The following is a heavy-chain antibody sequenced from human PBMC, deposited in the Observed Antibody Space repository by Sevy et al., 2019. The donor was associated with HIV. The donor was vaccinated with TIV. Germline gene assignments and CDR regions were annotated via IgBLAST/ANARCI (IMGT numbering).Heavy chain of an antibody. CDR2: INHSGST. Sequence: SETLSLTCAVYGGSFSGYYWSWIRQPPGKGLEWIGEINHSGSTNYNPSLKSRVTISVDTSKNQFFLKVSSVTAADTAVYYCARDRVERGYCSSTSCQYYFDYWGQGTLVTVSS. D-gene: IGHD2-2*01. CDR3: ARDRVERGYCSSTSCQYYFDY. CDR1: GGSFSGYY. J-gene: IGHJ4*02. V-gene: IGHV4-34*01.